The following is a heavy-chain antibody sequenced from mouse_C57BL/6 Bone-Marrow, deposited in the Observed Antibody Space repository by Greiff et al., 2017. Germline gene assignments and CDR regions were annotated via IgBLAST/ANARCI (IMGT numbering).Heavy chain of an antibody. V-gene: IGHV5-6*01. Sequence: EVKLMESGGDLVKPGGSLKLSCAASGFTFSSYGMSWVRQTPDKRLEWVATISSGGSYTYYPDSVKGRFTISRDNAKNTLYLQMSSLKSEDTAMYYCARQRDSSYAMDYWGQGTSVTVSS. J-gene: IGHJ4*01. CDR1: GFTFSSYG. CDR2: ISSGGSYT. D-gene: IGHD2-12*01. CDR3: ARQRDSSYAMDY.